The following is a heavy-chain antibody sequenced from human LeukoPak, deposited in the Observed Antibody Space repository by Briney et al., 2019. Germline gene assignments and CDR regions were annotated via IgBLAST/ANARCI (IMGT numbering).Heavy chain of an antibody. CDR3: ARGRATTTVTTWRVGKGYYFDY. V-gene: IGHV3-11*04. D-gene: IGHD4-17*01. CDR1: GFTFSDYY. J-gene: IGHJ4*02. Sequence: KTGESLRLSCAAAGFTFSDYYMSWIRQAPGKGLEWVSYISSSGSTIYYADSVKGRFTISRDNAKNSLYLQMNSLRAEDTAVHYCARGRATTTVTTWRVGKGYYFDYWVQGTLVTVSS. CDR2: ISSSGSTI.